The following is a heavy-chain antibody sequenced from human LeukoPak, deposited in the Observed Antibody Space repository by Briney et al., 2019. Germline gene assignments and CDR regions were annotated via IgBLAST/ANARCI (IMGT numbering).Heavy chain of an antibody. CDR1: GYTLTELS. V-gene: IGHV1-24*01. Sequence: GASVKISCKVSGYTLTELSMHWVRQAPGKGLEWMGGFDPEDGETIYAQKFQGRVTMTEDTSTDTAYMELSSLRSEDTAVYYCATGRSSSWYGAREAFDYWGQGTLVTVSS. CDR3: ATGRSSSWYGAREAFDY. D-gene: IGHD6-13*01. CDR2: FDPEDGET. J-gene: IGHJ4*02.